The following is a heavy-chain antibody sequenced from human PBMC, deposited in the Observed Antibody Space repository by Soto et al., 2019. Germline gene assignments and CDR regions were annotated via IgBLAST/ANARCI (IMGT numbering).Heavy chain of an antibody. CDR1: GFTFDDYA. CDR3: AKVAPRGSYYYYAMDV. Sequence: EVQLVESGGGLVQPGRSLRLSCAASGFTFDDYAMHWVRQAPGKGLEWVSGISWNSGNIGYADSVKGRFTISRDNAKNSLYLQMNSLGPEDTALYYCAKVAPRGSYYYYAMDVWVQGTTVTVSS. D-gene: IGHD3-16*01. J-gene: IGHJ6*02. V-gene: IGHV3-9*01. CDR2: ISWNSGNI.